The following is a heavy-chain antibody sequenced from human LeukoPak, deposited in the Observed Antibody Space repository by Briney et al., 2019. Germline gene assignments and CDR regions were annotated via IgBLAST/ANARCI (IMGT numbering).Heavy chain of an antibody. D-gene: IGHD3-22*01. Sequence: GGSLRLSCAASGFTFSSYNMNWVRQAPGKGLEWVSSISSTSRSYIYYADSVKGRFTISRDNAKNSLYLQMNSLRAEDTAVYYCARALHYYDSSGYIYYFDYWGQGTLVTVSS. CDR2: ISSTSRSYI. J-gene: IGHJ4*02. CDR3: ARALHYYDSSGYIYYFDY. CDR1: GFTFSSYN. V-gene: IGHV3-21*01.